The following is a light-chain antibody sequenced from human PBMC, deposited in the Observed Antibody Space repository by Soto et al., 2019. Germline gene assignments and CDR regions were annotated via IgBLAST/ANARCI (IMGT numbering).Light chain of an antibody. CDR1: TGAVTSGYY. CDR2: STN. V-gene: IGLV7-43*01. J-gene: IGLJ3*02. CDR3: LLYYGGTQLV. Sequence: QAVVTQEPSLTVSPGGTVTLTCASSTGAVTSGYYPNWFQQKPGQAPRALIFSTNYRHSWTPARFSGSLLGGKAALTLSGVQPEDEAEDYCLLYYGGTQLVFGGGTKLTVL.